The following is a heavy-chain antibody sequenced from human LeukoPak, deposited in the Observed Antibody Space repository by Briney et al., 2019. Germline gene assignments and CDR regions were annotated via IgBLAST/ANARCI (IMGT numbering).Heavy chain of an antibody. D-gene: IGHD3-16*01. J-gene: IGHJ6*03. Sequence: PGGSLRLSCAASGFTFSNYAMSWVRQAPGKGLKWVATVNDGAATYYADSVKGRFTISRDNSYNTVSLQMNGLRDEDTGVYYCAKGLKTGVGPYMGYHYYMDVWGKGATVTVSS. V-gene: IGHV3-23*01. CDR3: AKGLKTGVGPYMGYHYYMDV. CDR2: VNDGAAT. CDR1: GFTFSNYA.